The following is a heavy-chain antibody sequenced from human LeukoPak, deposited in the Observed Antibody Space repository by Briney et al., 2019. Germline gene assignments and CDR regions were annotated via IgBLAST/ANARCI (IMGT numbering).Heavy chain of an antibody. J-gene: IGHJ3*02. CDR2: ISGSGGST. V-gene: IGHV3-23*01. CDR3: AKDRDDSVSGSYLGAFAI. CDR1: GCTSSSWA. Sequence: GGALRRCCAACGCTSSSWARRWVRQAPGKGLKWVSLISGSGGSTYYADSVKGRFTISRDNSKNTLYLQMNSLRAEDTAVFYCAKDRDDSVSGSYLGAFAIWGQGPMVTVSS. D-gene: IGHD3-16*01.